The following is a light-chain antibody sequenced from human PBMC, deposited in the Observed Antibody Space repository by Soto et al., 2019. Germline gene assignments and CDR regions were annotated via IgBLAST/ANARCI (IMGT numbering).Light chain of an antibody. CDR3: QQYNSWPPIT. V-gene: IGKV1-9*01. CDR2: AAS. J-gene: IGKJ5*01. Sequence: DIQLTQSPSFLSASVGDRVTITCRASQGIRSDLAWYQQKPGKAPKLLIYAASTLQSGVPSRFSGSGSGTDFTLTISSLQPEDFVVYYCQQYNSWPPITFGQGTRLEI. CDR1: QGIRSD.